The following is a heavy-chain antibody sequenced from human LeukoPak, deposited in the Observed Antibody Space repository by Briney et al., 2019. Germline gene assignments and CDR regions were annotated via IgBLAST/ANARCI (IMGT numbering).Heavy chain of an antibody. D-gene: IGHD2-2*01. V-gene: IGHV3-30*02. CDR3: ASLALGYCSSTNCYDPGY. Sequence: GGSLRLSCAASGFTFNNYGMHWVRQAPGKGLEWVAFIRYDGSNKYYADSVKGRFTISRDNSKNTLYLQMNSLRSDDTAVYYCASLALGYCSSTNCYDPGYWGQGTLVTVSS. CDR2: IRYDGSNK. J-gene: IGHJ4*02. CDR1: GFTFNNYG.